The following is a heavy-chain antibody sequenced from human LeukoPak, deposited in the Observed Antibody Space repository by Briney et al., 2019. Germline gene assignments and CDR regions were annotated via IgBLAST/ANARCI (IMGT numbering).Heavy chain of an antibody. V-gene: IGHV4-59*08. D-gene: IGHD6-19*01. J-gene: IGHJ4*02. Sequence: TPTETLSLTCTVSGGSISGYYWSWIRQPPGKGLEWIGYINYNGGTNYNPSLKSRVTISVDTLKNQFSLKLSSVTAADTAVYYCARRGWSLDQWGQGNLVTVFS. CDR2: INYNGGT. CDR3: ARRGWSLDQ. CDR1: GGSISGYY.